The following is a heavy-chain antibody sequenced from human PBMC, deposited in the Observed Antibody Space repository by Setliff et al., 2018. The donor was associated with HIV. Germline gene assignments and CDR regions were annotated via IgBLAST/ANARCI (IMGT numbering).Heavy chain of an antibody. CDR1: GYTFTSYA. CDR3: AGGRFSSSWYFNWFDP. Sequence: ASVKVSCKASGYTFTSYARHWVRQAPGQRLEWMGWINAGNGNTKYSQKFQGRVTITRDTSASTAYMELSSLRSEDTAVYYRAGGRFSSSWYFNWFDPWGQGTLVTVSS. CDR2: INAGNGNT. V-gene: IGHV1-3*01. D-gene: IGHD6-13*01. J-gene: IGHJ5*02.